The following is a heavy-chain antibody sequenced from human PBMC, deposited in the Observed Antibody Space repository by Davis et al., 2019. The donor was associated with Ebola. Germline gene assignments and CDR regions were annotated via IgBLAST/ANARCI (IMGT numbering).Heavy chain of an antibody. V-gene: IGHV3-33*01. J-gene: IGHJ4*02. CDR1: GFTFYSYG. D-gene: IGHD5-12*01. CDR3: ARSEEDGYSYGRTIDY. CDR2: AWFDVSNK. Sequence: GESLKISCAASGFTFYSYGIHWGRQAPGKGLEWLAVAWFDVSNKHYADSVKGRFTISRDNSETTVYLQMKSLRAEDTAVYYCARSEEDGYSYGRTIDYWGQGTLVIVSS.